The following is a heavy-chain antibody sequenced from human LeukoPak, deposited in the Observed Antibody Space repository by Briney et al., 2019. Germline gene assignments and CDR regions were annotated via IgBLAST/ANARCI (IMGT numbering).Heavy chain of an antibody. CDR2: IIPIFGTA. D-gene: IGHD3-10*01. J-gene: IGHJ4*02. Sequence: SVMVSCKASGGTFSSYAISWVRQAPGQGLEWMGGIIPIFGTANYAQKFQGRVTITADESTSTAYMELSSLRSEDTAVYYCATGERITMVRGVIAPHFDYWGQGTLVTVSS. V-gene: IGHV1-69*01. CDR3: ATGERITMVRGVIAPHFDY. CDR1: GGTFSSYA.